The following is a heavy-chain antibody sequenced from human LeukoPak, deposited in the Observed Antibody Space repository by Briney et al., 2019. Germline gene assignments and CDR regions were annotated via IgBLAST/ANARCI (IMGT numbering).Heavy chain of an antibody. J-gene: IGHJ4*02. CDR2: ITSSGST. V-gene: IGHV3-23*01. D-gene: IGHD4-17*01. Sequence: PGASLRLSCAASGFTFNNYAMNWVRQAPGKGLEGVSVITSSGSTYYADSVKGRFTISRDNSKNTLYLQMNSLRAEDTAIYYCAKDLYGDYDFDCWGRGTLVTVSS. CDR1: GFTFNNYA. CDR3: AKDLYGDYDFDC.